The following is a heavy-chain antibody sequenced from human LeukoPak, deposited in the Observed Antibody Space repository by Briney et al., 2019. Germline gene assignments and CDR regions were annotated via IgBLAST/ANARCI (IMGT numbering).Heavy chain of an antibody. Sequence: ASVKVSCKASGGTFNTYAISWVRQAPGQGLEWMGRIIPILGMTNYAQKFQGRVTITADRSTTTAYMELSSLRSEDTAVYYCARALWGDGYSYGYGDYWGQGTLVTVSS. V-gene: IGHV1-69*10. CDR2: IIPILGMT. CDR3: ARALWGDGYSYGYGDY. CDR1: GGTFNTYA. J-gene: IGHJ4*02. D-gene: IGHD5-18*01.